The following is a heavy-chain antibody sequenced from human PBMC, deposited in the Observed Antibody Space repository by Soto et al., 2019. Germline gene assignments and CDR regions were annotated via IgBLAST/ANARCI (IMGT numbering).Heavy chain of an antibody. Sequence: GGSLRLSCAASGFTFSSYGMHWVRQAPGKGLEWVAVIWYDGSNKYYADSVKGRFTISRDNSKNTLYLQMNSLRAEDTAVYYCARDCSSASDNFDYWGQGTLVTVSS. CDR1: GFTFSSYG. D-gene: IGHD2-21*01. J-gene: IGHJ4*02. CDR2: IWYDGSNK. V-gene: IGHV3-33*01. CDR3: ARDCSSASDNFDY.